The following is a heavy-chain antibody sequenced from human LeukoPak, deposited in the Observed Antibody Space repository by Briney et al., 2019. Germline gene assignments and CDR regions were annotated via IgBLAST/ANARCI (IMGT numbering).Heavy chain of an antibody. D-gene: IGHD4-23*01. CDR3: ARDFSPGGNSPLDY. V-gene: IGHV3-30-3*01. Sequence: GRSLRLSCAASGFTFSSYAMHWVRQAPGKGLEWVAVISYDGSNKYYADSVKGRFTISRDNSKNTLYLQMNSLRAEDTAVYYCARDFSPGGNSPLDYWGQGTLVTVSS. CDR2: ISYDGSNK. CDR1: GFTFSSYA. J-gene: IGHJ4*02.